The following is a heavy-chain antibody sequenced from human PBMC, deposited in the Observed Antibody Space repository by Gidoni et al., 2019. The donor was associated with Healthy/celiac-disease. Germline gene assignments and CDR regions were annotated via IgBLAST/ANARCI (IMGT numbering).Heavy chain of an antibody. CDR1: GFTFSSYA. D-gene: IGHD3-10*01. V-gene: IGHV3-23*01. CDR3: AKADGGLLWFGELFPDY. Sequence: EVQLLESGGGLVQPGGSLRLSCAASGFTFSSYAMSWVRQAPGKGLEWVSAISGSGGSTYYADSVKGRFTISRDNSKNTLYLQMNSLRAEDTAVYYCAKADGGLLWFGELFPDYWGQGTLVTVSS. J-gene: IGHJ4*02. CDR2: ISGSGGST.